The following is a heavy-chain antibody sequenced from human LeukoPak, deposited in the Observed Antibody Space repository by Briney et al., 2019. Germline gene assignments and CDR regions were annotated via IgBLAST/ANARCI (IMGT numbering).Heavy chain of an antibody. V-gene: IGHV1-18*01. D-gene: IGHD3-16*02. CDR1: GYTFTSYG. J-gene: IGHJ4*02. CDR2: ISAYNGNT. Sequence: ASVKVSCKASGYTFTSYGISWVRQAPGQGLEWMGWISAYNGNTNYAQKLQGRVTMTTDTSTSTAYMELRSLRSDDTAVYYCATGLYDYVWGSYRQNHYWGQGTLVTVSS. CDR3: ATGLYDYVWGSYRQNHY.